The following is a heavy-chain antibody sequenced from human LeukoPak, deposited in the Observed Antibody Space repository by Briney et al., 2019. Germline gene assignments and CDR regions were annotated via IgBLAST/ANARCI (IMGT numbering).Heavy chain of an antibody. CDR2: IIPIFGTA. J-gene: IGHJ5*02. D-gene: IGHD1-1*01. CDR1: GGTFSSYA. CDR3: ARDLRWNDGHWFDP. Sequence: GASVKVSCKASGGTFSSYAISWVRQAPGQGLEWMGGIIPIFGTANYAQKFQGRVTITADESTSTAYMELSSLRSEDTAVYYCARDLRWNDGHWFDPRGQGTLVTVSS. V-gene: IGHV1-69*13.